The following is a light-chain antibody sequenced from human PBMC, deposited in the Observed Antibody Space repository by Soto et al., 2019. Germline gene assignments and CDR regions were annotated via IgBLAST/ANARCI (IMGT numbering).Light chain of an antibody. V-gene: IGLV1-40*01. CDR2: GNI. J-gene: IGLJ3*02. CDR3: QSYDSSLVAWV. CDR1: SSNLGTGYD. Sequence: QAVLTQPPSVSGAPGQRVTIPCTGNSSNLGTGYDVNWYQQLPQTAPKLLIYGNINRPSGVPDRFSGSKSGTSASLAITGIQAEDEADYFCQSYDSSLVAWVFGGGTKLTVL.